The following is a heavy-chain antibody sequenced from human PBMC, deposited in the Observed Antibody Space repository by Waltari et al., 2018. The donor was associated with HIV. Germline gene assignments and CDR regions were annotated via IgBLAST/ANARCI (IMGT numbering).Heavy chain of an antibody. Sequence: EVQLVESGGGLVQPGGSLRLSCAASGFTFSSYWMSWVRQAPGKGLEGVANIKQDVSGKYYVDSVNGRFTIARDNAENSLYLQMNSLRAEDTAVYYCARGGFYGSGSKVNWGQGTLVTVSS. CDR1: GFTFSSYW. J-gene: IGHJ4*02. V-gene: IGHV3-7*04. CDR2: IKQDVSGK. CDR3: ARGGFYGSGSKVN. D-gene: IGHD3-10*01.